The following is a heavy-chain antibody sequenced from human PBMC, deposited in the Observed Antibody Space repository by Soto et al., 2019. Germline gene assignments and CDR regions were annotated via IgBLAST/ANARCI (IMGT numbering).Heavy chain of an antibody. Sequence: EVQLLESGGGLVQPGGSLRLSCAASGFTFSSYAMSWVRQAPGKGLEWVSAISGSVGSTYYAGSGKGRITIARDNSKNTLYLQMNSLKAEDTAVYYCAKGDTAVVLPFDYWGQGTLVTVSS. J-gene: IGHJ4*02. CDR1: GFTFSSYA. D-gene: IGHD5-18*01. V-gene: IGHV3-23*01. CDR3: AKGDTAVVLPFDY. CDR2: ISGSVGST.